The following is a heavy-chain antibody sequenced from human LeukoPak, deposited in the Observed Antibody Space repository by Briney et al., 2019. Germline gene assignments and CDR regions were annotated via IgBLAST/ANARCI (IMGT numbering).Heavy chain of an antibody. V-gene: IGHV4-61*02. J-gene: IGHJ6*02. CDR1: GGSISSGSYY. CDR3: AGVLAQPTIFGVVIYNYYYYGMDV. D-gene: IGHD3-3*01. Sequence: SQTLSLTCTVSGGSISSGSYYWSWIRQPAGKGLEWIGRIYTSGSTNYNPSLKSRVTMSVDTSKNQFSLKLSSVTAADTAVYYCAGVLAQPTIFGVVIYNYYYYGMDVWGQGTTVTVSS. CDR2: IYTSGST.